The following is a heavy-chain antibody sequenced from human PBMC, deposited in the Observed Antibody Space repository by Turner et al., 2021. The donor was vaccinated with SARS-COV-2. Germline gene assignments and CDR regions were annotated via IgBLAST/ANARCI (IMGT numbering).Heavy chain of an antibody. D-gene: IGHD6-19*01. J-gene: IGHJ6*02. CDR2: CDPEDGET. CDR3: ATGVAVAVTPSEYYYYYGMDV. Sequence: QVQLVQSGAEVKKPGASVKVSCKVSGSSLPALSMPWVRQAPGKGLEWMGGCDPEDGETIYAQKFQGRVTMTEDTSTDTAYMELSSLRSEDTAVYYCATGVAVAVTPSEYYYYYGMDVWGQGTTVTVSS. CDR1: GSSLPALS. V-gene: IGHV1-24*01.